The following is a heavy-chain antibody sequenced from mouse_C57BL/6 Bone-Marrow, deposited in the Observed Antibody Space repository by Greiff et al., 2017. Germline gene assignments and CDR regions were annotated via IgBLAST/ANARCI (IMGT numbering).Heavy chain of an antibody. V-gene: IGHV5-17*01. CDR3: ARPYYYGSLDY. J-gene: IGHJ2*01. D-gene: IGHD1-1*01. CDR1: GFTFSDYG. CDR2: ISSGSSTI. Sequence: DVKLQESGGGLVKPGGSLKLSCAASGFTFSDYGMHWVRQAPEKGLEWVAYISSGSSTIYYADTVKGRFTISRDNAKNTLFLQMTSLRSEDTAMYYCARPYYYGSLDYWGQGTTLTVSS.